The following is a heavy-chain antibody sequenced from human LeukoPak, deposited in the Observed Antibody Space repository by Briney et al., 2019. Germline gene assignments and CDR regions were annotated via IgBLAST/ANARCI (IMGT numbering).Heavy chain of an antibody. CDR2: INSDGSTT. Sequence: PGGSLRLSCAASGFTFSSYWMHWVRQAPGKGLVWVSRINSDGSTTNYADSVRGRFTISRDNAKNTLFLQMNSLRAEDTAVYYCARGFIGGSTIYRGQGTLVTVSS. V-gene: IGHV3-74*01. D-gene: IGHD1-26*01. J-gene: IGHJ4*02. CDR1: GFTFSSYW. CDR3: ARGFIGGSTIY.